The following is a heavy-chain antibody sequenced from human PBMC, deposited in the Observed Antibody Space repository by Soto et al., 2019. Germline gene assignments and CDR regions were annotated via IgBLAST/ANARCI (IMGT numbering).Heavy chain of an antibody. J-gene: IGHJ4*02. D-gene: IGHD1-26*01. CDR1: GGSISSYY. CDR3: ARFWGSGSFMVGYYFDY. CDR2: IYYSGST. V-gene: IGHV4-59*01. Sequence: PSETLSLTCTVSGGSISSYYWSWIRQPPGKGLEWIGYIYYSGSTNYNPSLKSRVTISVDTSKNQFSLKLSSVTAADTAVYYCARFWGSGSFMVGYYFDYWGPGTLVTVSS.